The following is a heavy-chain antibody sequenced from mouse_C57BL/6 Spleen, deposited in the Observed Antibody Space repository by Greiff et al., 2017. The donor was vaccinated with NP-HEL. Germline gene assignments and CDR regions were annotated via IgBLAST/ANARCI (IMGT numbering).Heavy chain of an antibody. J-gene: IGHJ4*01. Sequence: VQLVESGAELVKPGASVKMSCKASGYTFTTYPIEWMKQDHGKSLEWIGNFHPYNDDTKYNEKFKGKATLTVEKSSSTVYLELSRLTSDDSAVYYCARGHGYYVGYAMDYWGQGTSVTVSS. D-gene: IGHD2-3*01. V-gene: IGHV1-47*01. CDR1: GYTFTTYP. CDR2: FHPYNDDT. CDR3: ARGHGYYVGYAMDY.